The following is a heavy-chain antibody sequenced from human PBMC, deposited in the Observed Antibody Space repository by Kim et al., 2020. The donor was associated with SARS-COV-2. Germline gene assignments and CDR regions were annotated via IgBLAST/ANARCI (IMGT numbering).Heavy chain of an antibody. CDR2: ISAYNGNT. V-gene: IGHV1-18*01. D-gene: IGHD5-12*01. CDR3: ARDGGDIVATTLLYYYYGMGV. CDR1: GYTFTSYG. Sequence: ASVKVSCKASGYTFTSYGISWVRQAPGQGLEWMGWISAYNGNTNYAQKLQGRVTMTTDTSTSTAYMELRSLRSDDTAVYYCARDGGDIVATTLLYYYYGMGVWGQGTTVTVSS. J-gene: IGHJ6*02.